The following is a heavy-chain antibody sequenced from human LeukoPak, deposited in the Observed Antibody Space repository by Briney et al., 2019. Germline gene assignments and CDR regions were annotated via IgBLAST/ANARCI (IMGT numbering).Heavy chain of an antibody. Sequence: GGSLRLSCAASGFTFSNAWMSWVRQAPGKGLEWVSAINDSGGSTYYADSVKGRFTISRDNSKNTLYLQMNSLRAEDTAVYYCAKPAISSRGWYYDYWGQGTLVTVSS. CDR2: INDSGGST. D-gene: IGHD6-19*01. CDR3: AKPAISSRGWYYDY. J-gene: IGHJ4*02. V-gene: IGHV3-23*01. CDR1: GFTFSNAW.